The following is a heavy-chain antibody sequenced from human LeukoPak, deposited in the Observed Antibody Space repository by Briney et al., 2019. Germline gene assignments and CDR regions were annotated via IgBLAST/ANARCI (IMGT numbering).Heavy chain of an antibody. V-gene: IGHV4-30-2*01. CDR2: IYHSGST. J-gene: IGHJ6*03. D-gene: IGHD3-3*01. CDR1: GGSISSGGYS. Sequence: SQTLSLTCTVSGGSISSGGYSWSWIRQHPGKGLEWIGYIYHSGSTYYNPSLKSRVTISVDRSKNQFSLKLSSVTAADTAVYYCARGASGSVSYYYYYMDVWGKGTTVTVSS. CDR3: ARGASGSVSYYYYYMDV.